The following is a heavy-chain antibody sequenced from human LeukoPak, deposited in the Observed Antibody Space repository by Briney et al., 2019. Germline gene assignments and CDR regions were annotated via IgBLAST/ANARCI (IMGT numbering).Heavy chain of an antibody. D-gene: IGHD6-19*01. CDR1: GITFSTYS. CDR3: AKDIVPDSGWDLDY. CDR2: IYNSGTKI. J-gene: IGHJ4*02. V-gene: IGHV3-23*05. Sequence: QPGGSLRLSRVASGITFSTYSMTWVRQRPGKGLEWVASIYNSGTKIFYADSVKGRFTISRDNSNNVLFLQMDSLRAEDSAIYYCAKDIVPDSGWDLDYWGRGTLVTVSS.